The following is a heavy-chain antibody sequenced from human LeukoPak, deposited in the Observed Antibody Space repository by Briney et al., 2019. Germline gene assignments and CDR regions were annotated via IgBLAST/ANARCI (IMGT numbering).Heavy chain of an antibody. CDR1: GYTLTELS. CDR3: ATGIFGVDPHHYGMDV. CDR2: LDPEDGET. J-gene: IGHJ6*02. Sequence: GASVKVSCKVSGYTLTELSMHWVRQAPGKGLEWMGGLDPEDGETIYAQKFQGRVTMTEDTSTDTAYMELSSLRSEDTAVYYCATGIFGVDPHHYGMDVWGQGTTVTVSS. D-gene: IGHD3-3*01. V-gene: IGHV1-24*01.